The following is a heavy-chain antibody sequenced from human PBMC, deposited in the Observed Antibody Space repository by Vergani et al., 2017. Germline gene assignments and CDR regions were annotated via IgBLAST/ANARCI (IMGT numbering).Heavy chain of an antibody. J-gene: IGHJ6*03. CDR1: GGTFSSYA. Sequence: QVQLVQSGAEVKKPGSSVKVSCKASGGTFSSYAISWVRQAPGQGLEWLGGIIPIFGTANYAQKFQGSVTITADESTSTAYLELSSLRSEDTAVYYCAGTNDDGDEYYMDVWGKGTTVTVSS. V-gene: IGHV1-69*01. D-gene: IGHD4-17*01. CDR3: AGTNDDGDEYYMDV. CDR2: IIPIFGTA.